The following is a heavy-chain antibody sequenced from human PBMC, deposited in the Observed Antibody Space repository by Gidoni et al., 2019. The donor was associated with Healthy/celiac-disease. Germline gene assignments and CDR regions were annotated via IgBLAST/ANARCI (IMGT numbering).Heavy chain of an antibody. J-gene: IGHJ4*02. V-gene: IGHV1-69*01. CDR3: ARGGPDTAKHLDY. Sequence: QVQLVQSGAEVKKPGSSVKVSCKASGGTFSSYAISCVRQAPGQGLEWLGGIIPIFGTANYAQKFQGRVTITADESTSTAYRELSSLRSEDTAVYYCARGGPDTAKHLDYWGQGTLVTVSS. CDR2: IIPIFGTA. D-gene: IGHD5-18*01. CDR1: GGTFSSYA.